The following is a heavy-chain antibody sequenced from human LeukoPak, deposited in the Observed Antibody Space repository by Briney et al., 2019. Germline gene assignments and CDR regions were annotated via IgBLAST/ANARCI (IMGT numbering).Heavy chain of an antibody. CDR3: ARDRTCSSTSCYGNYYYYYMDV. J-gene: IGHJ6*03. CDR2: INPSGGST. V-gene: IGHV1-46*01. D-gene: IGHD2-2*01. CDR1: GYTFTSYY. Sequence: ASVKVSCKASGYTFTSYYMHWVRQAPGQGLEWMGIINPSGGSTSYAQKFQGRVTMTRDMSTSTVYMELSSLRSEDTAVYYCARDRTCSSTSCYGNYYYYYMDVWGKGTTVTVSS.